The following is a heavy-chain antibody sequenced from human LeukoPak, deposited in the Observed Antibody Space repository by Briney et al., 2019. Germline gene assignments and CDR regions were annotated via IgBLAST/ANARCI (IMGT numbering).Heavy chain of an antibody. CDR1: GFTFSNYY. Sequence: GESLRLSCVASGFTFSNYYMSWVRQAPGKGLEWVSVIYSGGSAYSADSVKGRFTMSRDTSKNTLYLQMNSLRAEDTAVYYCVRGVWFDPWGQGTLVTVSS. J-gene: IGHJ5*02. CDR2: IYSGGSA. V-gene: IGHV3-66*01. D-gene: IGHD6-6*01. CDR3: VRGVWFDP.